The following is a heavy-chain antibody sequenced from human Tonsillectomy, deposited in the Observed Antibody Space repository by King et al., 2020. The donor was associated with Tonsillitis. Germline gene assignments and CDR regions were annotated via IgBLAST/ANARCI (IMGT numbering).Heavy chain of an antibody. CDR2: INPNTGGT. J-gene: IGHJ5*02. V-gene: IGHV1-2*02. CDR1: GYTLTDYY. Sequence: QLVQSGAEVKKPGASVKVSCKASGYTLTDYYMHWVRQAPGQGLEWKGWINPNTGGTNYAQKFQDRVTMTRDTYINTAYMELSSLRSDDTAVYYCARADIVVVPAADNLLDPWGQGTLVTVSS. D-gene: IGHD2-2*01. CDR3: ARADIVVVPAADNLLDP.